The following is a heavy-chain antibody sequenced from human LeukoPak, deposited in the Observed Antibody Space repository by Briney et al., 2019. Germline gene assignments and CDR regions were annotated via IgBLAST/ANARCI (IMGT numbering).Heavy chain of an antibody. V-gene: IGHV3-66*01. D-gene: IGHD1-1*01. Sequence: GGSLRLSCTASGFTVSSNYMSWVRQAPGKGLEWVSVIYGGVNTVYADSVQGRFTISRDNSKNTLYLQMSSLRAEDTAVYYCAKSPKTGFLFDYWGKGTLVTVSS. J-gene: IGHJ4*02. CDR1: GFTVSSNY. CDR3: AKSPKTGFLFDY. CDR2: IYGGVNT.